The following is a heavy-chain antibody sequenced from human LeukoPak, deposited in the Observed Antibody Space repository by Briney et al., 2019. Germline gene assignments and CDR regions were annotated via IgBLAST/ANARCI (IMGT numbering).Heavy chain of an antibody. D-gene: IGHD3-10*01. CDR3: VKVAKYYYGSETYYFFEH. Sequence: GGSLRLSCGASGFTFGTYWMHWVRQAPGKGLVWVSGINSDGGTTTYADSVKGRFTISRDNAKNSLDLQMNSLRVEDTGIYYCVKVAKYYYGSETYYFFEHWGQGTPVTASS. V-gene: IGHV3-74*01. CDR2: INSDGGTT. J-gene: IGHJ4*02. CDR1: GFTFGTYW.